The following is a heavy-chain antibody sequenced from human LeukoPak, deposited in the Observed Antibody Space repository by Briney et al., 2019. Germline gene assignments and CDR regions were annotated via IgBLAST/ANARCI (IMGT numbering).Heavy chain of an antibody. Sequence: KSSETLSLTCTVSGGSISSSSYYWGWIRPPPGKWLEWIVSIYYSGSTYYNQSLKSRVTISVDTSKNQFSLKLSSVTAADTAVYYCARPSPPYTYYYYYMDVWGKGTTVTVSS. D-gene: IGHD2-2*02. V-gene: IGHV4-39*01. CDR2: IYYSGST. CDR1: GGSISSSSYY. J-gene: IGHJ6*03. CDR3: ARPSPPYTYYYYYMDV.